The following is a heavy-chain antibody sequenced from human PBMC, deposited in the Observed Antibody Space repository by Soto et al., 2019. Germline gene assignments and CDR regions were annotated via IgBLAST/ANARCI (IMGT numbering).Heavy chain of an antibody. J-gene: IGHJ5*02. CDR1: GFTVSSNY. CDR3: ARAVRGVIISSDNWFDP. CDR2: IYSGGST. Sequence: PGGSLRLSCAASGFTVSSNYMSWVRQAPGKGLEWVSVIYSGGSTYYADSVKGRFTISKHNSKNTLYLQMNSLRAEDTAVYYCARAVRGVIISSDNWFDPWGQGTLVTVSS. V-gene: IGHV3-53*04. D-gene: IGHD3-10*01.